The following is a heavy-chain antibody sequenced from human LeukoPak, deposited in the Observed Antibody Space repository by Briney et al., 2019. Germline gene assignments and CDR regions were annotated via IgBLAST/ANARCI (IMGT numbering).Heavy chain of an antibody. Sequence: PSETLSLTCTVSGGPISSYYWSWIRQPPGKGLEWIGYIYYSGSTNYNPSLKSRVTISVDTSKNQFSLKLSSVTAADTAVYYCAKTVRYCSSTSCYHMDVWGQGTTVTVSS. CDR2: IYYSGST. CDR3: AKTVRYCSSTSCYHMDV. CDR1: GGPISSYY. V-gene: IGHV4-59*01. J-gene: IGHJ6*02. D-gene: IGHD2-2*01.